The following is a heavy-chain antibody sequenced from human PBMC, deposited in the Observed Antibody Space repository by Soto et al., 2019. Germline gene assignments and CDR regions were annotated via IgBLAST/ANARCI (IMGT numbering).Heavy chain of an antibody. CDR1: GYTFASYA. J-gene: IGHJ4*02. V-gene: IGHV1-18*01. CDR3: SRDPPPPYY. Sequence: QVQLVQSGAEVKKPGASVKVSCKASGYTFASYAISWMRQSPGHGLEWMGWISAYNGNTNYAQKLQVRVTMTTDTSTSTAYMELRSLRSDDTAVYYCSRDPPPPYYWGQGTQVTVSS. CDR2: ISAYNGNT.